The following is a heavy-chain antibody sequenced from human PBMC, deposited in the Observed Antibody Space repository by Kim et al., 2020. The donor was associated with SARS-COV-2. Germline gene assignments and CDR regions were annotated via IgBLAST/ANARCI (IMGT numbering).Heavy chain of an antibody. J-gene: IGHJ4*02. V-gene: IGHV3-30*02. D-gene: IGHD3-3*01. Sequence: SVKGRFTISRDNSKNTLYLQMNSLRAEDTAVYYCAKDFGVATTGSDYFDYWGQGTLVTVSS. CDR3: AKDFGVATTGSDYFDY.